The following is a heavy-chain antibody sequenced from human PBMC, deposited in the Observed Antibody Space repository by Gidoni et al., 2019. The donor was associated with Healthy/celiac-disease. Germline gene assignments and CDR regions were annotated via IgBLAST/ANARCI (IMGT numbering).Heavy chain of an antibody. CDR2: IVVGSGNT. Sequence: QMQLVQSGPEVKKPGTSVKVSCKASGFTFTSSAVQWVRQARGQRLEWIGWIVVGSGNTNYAQKFQERVTITRDMSTSTAYMELSSLRSEDTAVYYCAADWSPDSILTGSPYYYGMDVWGQGTTVTVSS. CDR1: GFTFTSSA. D-gene: IGHD3-9*01. J-gene: IGHJ6*02. CDR3: AADWSPDSILTGSPYYYGMDV. V-gene: IGHV1-58*01.